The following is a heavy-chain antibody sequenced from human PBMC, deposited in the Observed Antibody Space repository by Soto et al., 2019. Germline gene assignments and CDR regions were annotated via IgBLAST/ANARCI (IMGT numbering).Heavy chain of an antibody. CDR1: GFTFSSYA. CDR2: ISYDGSNK. Sequence: QVQLVESGGGVVQPGRSLRLSCAASGFTFSSYAMHWVRQAPGKGLEWVAVISYDGSNKYYADSVKGRFTISRDNSKNTLYLQMYSLRAEDTAVYYCARGPIAARFLGFMDVWGQGTTVTVSS. D-gene: IGHD6-6*01. CDR3: ARGPIAARFLGFMDV. V-gene: IGHV3-30-3*01. J-gene: IGHJ6*02.